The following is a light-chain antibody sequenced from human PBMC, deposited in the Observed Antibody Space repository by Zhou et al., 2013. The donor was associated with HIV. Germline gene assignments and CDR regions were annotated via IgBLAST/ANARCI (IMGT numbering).Light chain of an antibody. CDR1: QSISSY. V-gene: IGKV1-39*01. CDR3: QQSYSTPYT. J-gene: IGKJ2*01. CDR2: AAS. Sequence: DRVIITCRASQSISSYLNWYQQKPGKAPKLLIYAASSLQSGVPSRFSGSGSGTDFTLTISSLQPDDFATYYCQQSYSTPYTFGQGTNLEIK.